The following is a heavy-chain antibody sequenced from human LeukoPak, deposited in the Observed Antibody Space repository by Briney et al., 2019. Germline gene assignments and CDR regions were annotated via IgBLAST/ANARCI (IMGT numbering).Heavy chain of an antibody. CDR2: INTSGST. J-gene: IGHJ5*02. CDR3: AREGGDPRWLDP. V-gene: IGHV4-4*07. Sequence: SETLSLTCTVSGGSISSYYWTWIRQSAGKGLEWIGRINTSGSTNYNPSLRSRITMSVNTSKNQFSLNLTSVTAADTAVYSCAREGGDPRWLDPWGQGTLVTVSS. D-gene: IGHD6-25*01. CDR1: GGSISSYY.